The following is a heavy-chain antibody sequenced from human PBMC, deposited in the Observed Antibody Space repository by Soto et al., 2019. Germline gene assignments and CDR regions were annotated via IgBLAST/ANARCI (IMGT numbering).Heavy chain of an antibody. V-gene: IGHV3-7*01. J-gene: IGHJ4*02. Sequence: GGSLRLSCAVSGFNVMGYWMSWVRQAPGKGLEWVASIKEDGGEIYYLHSVRGRFSISRDSAGNALHLTMNYLSAEDTGVYFCARDIGFDYVNWGQGTLVTVSS. CDR2: IKEDGGEI. CDR3: ARDIGFDYVN. D-gene: IGHD3-16*01. CDR1: GFNVMGYW.